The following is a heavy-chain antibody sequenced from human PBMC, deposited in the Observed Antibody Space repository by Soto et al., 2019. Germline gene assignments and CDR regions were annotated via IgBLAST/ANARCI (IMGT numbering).Heavy chain of an antibody. D-gene: IGHD3-3*01. Sequence: GGSLRLSCAASGFTFSSYAMSWVRQAPGKGLEWVSAISGSGGSTYYADSVKGRFTISRDNSKNTLYLQMNSLRAGDTAVYYCAKDGQSSTIFGVVNGWFDPWGQGTLVTVSS. V-gene: IGHV3-23*01. CDR2: ISGSGGST. J-gene: IGHJ5*02. CDR1: GFTFSSYA. CDR3: AKDGQSSTIFGVVNGWFDP.